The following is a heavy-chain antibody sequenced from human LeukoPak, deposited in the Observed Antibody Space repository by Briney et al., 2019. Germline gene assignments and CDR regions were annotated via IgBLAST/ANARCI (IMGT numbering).Heavy chain of an antibody. CDR1: GLAFSTNS. CDR3: ARFQGGIGWFDP. V-gene: IGHV3-7*03. J-gene: IGHJ5*02. Sequence: GGSLRLSCVVSGLAFSTNSMSWVRQAPGKGLEWVANIKGDGSKQYYVGSVKGRFTISRDNAKNSLYLQMYSLTAEDTAVYYCARFQGGIGWFDPWGQGTLVTVSS. D-gene: IGHD2-15*01. CDR2: IKGDGSKQ.